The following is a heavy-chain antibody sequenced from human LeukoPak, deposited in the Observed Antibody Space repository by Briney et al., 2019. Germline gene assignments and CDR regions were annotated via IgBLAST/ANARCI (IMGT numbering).Heavy chain of an antibody. CDR2: INHSGST. Sequence: PSETLSLTCAVYGGSFSGYYWSWIRQPPGKGLEWIGEINHSGSTNYNPSIKSRVTISVDTSKNQFSLKLSSVTGADTAVYYCARGRGITIFGVVIPLSDYYYYYMDVWGKGTTVTVSS. J-gene: IGHJ6*03. V-gene: IGHV4-34*01. CDR3: ARGRGITIFGVVIPLSDYYYYYMDV. D-gene: IGHD3-3*01. CDR1: GGSFSGYY.